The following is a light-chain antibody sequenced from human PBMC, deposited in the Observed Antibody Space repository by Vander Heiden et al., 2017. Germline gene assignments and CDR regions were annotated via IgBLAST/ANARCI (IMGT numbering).Light chain of an antibody. J-gene: IGLJ2*01. CDR1: SSNIGAGYD. V-gene: IGLV1-40*01. CDR3: QSYDSSLSGVV. Sequence: QSVLTQPPSVSGAPGQRVTIPCNGSSSNIGAGYDVHWYQQLPGTAPKLLIYGNSNQPSGVPDRFSGSKSGTSASLAITGLQAEDEADYYCQSYDSSLSGVVFGGGTKLTVL. CDR2: GNS.